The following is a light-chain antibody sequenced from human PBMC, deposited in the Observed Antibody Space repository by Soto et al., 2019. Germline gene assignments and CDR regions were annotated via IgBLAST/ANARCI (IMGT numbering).Light chain of an antibody. Sequence: QSVLTQPPSASGTPGQRVTISCSGSSSSIGSNTVNWYQQLPVTAPRLLIYGSDQRPSGVPDRFSGSKSGTSASLAISGLQSEDEADYYCAAWDDRLNGWVFGGGTKVTVL. CDR3: AAWDDRLNGWV. V-gene: IGLV1-44*01. CDR1: SSSIGSNT. J-gene: IGLJ3*02. CDR2: GSD.